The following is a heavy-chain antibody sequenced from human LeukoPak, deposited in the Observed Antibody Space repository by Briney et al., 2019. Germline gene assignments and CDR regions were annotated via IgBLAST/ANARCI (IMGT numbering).Heavy chain of an antibody. Sequence: ASVKVSCKASEYAFTSYDINWVRQATGQGLEWMGWMNPNSGNTGYAQKFQGRVTMTRNTSISTAYMELSSLTFEDTAVYYCARGRHPGPTWISEYWGQGTLVAVSS. V-gene: IGHV1-8*01. CDR1: EYAFTSYD. CDR3: ARGRHPGPTWISEY. D-gene: IGHD5-12*01. J-gene: IGHJ4*02. CDR2: MNPNSGNT.